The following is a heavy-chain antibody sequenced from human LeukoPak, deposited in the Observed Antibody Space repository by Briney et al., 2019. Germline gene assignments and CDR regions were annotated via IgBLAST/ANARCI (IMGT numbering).Heavy chain of an antibody. CDR1: GYTFTSYA. D-gene: IGHD5-12*01. CDR2: INAGNGNT. CDR3: ARALSRGYSGYDYGLGY. V-gene: IGHV1-3*01. J-gene: IGHJ4*02. Sequence: GASVKVSCKASGYTFTSYAMHWVRQAPGQRLEWMGWINAGNGNTKYSQKFQGRVTITRDTSASTAYMELSSLRSEDTAVYYCARALSRGYSGYDYGLGYWGQGTLVTVSS.